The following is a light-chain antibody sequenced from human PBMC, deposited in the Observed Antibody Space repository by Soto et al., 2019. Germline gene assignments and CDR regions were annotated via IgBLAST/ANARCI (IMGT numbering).Light chain of an antibody. CDR3: QQYYSTPIT. J-gene: IGKJ5*01. CDR2: WAS. CDR1: QSVLYTSNNKNY. V-gene: IGKV4-1*01. Sequence: DIVMTQSPDSLAVSLGESATLNCKSSQSVLYTSNNKNYLAWYRQKPGQPPKLLISWASTRESGVPDRFSGSGSGTDFTLTISSLQAEDVAVYYCQQYYSTPITFGQGTRLEIK.